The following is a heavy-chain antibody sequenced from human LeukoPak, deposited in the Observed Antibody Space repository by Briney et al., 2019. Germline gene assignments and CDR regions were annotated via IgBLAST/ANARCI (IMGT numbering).Heavy chain of an antibody. D-gene: IGHD3-9*01. V-gene: IGHV4-30-2*01. CDR3: ARAHDILTGYYTAGAFDI. CDR1: GGSISSGGYS. J-gene: IGHJ3*02. CDR2: IYHSGST. Sequence: SQTLSLTCAVSGGSISSGGYSWSWIRQPPGKGLEWIGYIYHSGSTYYNPSLKSRVTISVDRSKNQFSLKLSSVTAADTAVYYCARAHDILTGYYTAGAFDIWGQGTMVTVSS.